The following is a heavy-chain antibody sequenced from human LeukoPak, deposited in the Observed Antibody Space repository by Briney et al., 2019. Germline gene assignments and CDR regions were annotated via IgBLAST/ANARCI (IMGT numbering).Heavy chain of an antibody. CDR1: GFTFSDYG. J-gene: IGHJ4*02. Sequence: SGGSLRLSCTASGFTFSDYGMHWVRQPPGKGLEWVAIIWYDGSNKTYEDSVKGRFTISRDNSKNTLYLQMNGLTAEDTAVYYCAKATPRIPANFGVTPLDYWGQGTLVTVYS. D-gene: IGHD6-13*01. CDR2: IWYDGSNK. CDR3: AKATPRIPANFGVTPLDY. V-gene: IGHV3-33*06.